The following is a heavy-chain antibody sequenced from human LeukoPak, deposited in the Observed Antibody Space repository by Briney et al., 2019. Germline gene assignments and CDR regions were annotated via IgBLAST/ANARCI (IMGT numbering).Heavy chain of an antibody. D-gene: IGHD6-19*01. J-gene: IGHJ4*02. CDR3: ARDSPVAVAGTGDY. V-gene: IGHV3-11*04. Sequence: GGSLRLSCAASGFTFSDYYMSWIRQAPGKGLEWISYISSSGDTIFYADSVKGRFTISRDNAKNSLYLQMNSLRADDTAVYYCARDSPVAVAGTGDYWGQGTLVTVSS. CDR2: ISSSGDTI. CDR1: GFTFSDYY.